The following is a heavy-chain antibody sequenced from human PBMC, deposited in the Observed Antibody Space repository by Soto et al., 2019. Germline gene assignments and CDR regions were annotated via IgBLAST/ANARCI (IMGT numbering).Heavy chain of an antibody. Sequence: GGSLRLSCAASGFTFSSYSMNWVRQAPGKGLEWVSSISSSSSYIYYADSVKGRFTISRDNAKNSLYLQMNSLRAEDTAVYYCARNYYDIWSRYGIPSPVWGQGTTVTVSS. CDR1: GFTFSSYS. CDR3: ARNYYDIWSRYGIPSPV. V-gene: IGHV3-21*01. J-gene: IGHJ6*02. CDR2: ISSSSSYI. D-gene: IGHD3-3*01.